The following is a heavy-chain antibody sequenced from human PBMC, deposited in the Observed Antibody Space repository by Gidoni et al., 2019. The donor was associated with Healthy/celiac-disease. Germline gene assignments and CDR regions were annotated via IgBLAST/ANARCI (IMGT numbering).Heavy chain of an antibody. CDR3: ARLLSYDFWSGYYDY. J-gene: IGHJ4*02. Sequence: QLQLQESGPGLVKPSETLSLTCTVSGGSISSSSYYWGWIRQPPGKGLEWIGSIYYSGSTYYNPSLKSRVTISGDTSKNQFSLKLSSVTAADTAVYYCARLLSYDFWSGYYDYWGQGTLVTVSS. V-gene: IGHV4-39*01. D-gene: IGHD3-3*01. CDR2: IYYSGST. CDR1: GGSISSSSYY.